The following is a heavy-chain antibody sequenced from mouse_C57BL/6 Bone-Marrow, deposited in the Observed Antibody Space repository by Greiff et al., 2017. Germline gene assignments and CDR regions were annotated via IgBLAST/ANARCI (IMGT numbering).Heavy chain of an antibody. CDR3: AIDYYAMDY. CDR2: ISSGSSTI. V-gene: IGHV5-17*01. Sequence: EVHLVESGGGLVKPGGSLKLSCAASGFTFSDYGMHWVRQAPEKGLEWVAYISSGSSTIYYADTVKGRFTISRDNAKNTLFLQMTSLRSEDTAMXYCAIDYYAMDYWGQGTSVTVSS. CDR1: GFTFSDYG. J-gene: IGHJ4*01.